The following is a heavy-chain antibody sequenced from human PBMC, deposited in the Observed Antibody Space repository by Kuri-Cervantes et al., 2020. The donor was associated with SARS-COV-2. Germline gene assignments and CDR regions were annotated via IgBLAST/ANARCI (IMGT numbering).Heavy chain of an antibody. V-gene: IGHV3-33*08. Sequence: LSLTCAASGFTFSSYGMHWVRQAPGKGLEGVAVIWYDGSNKYYADSVKGRFTISRDNSKNTLYLQMNSLRAEDTAVYDCARDNWFDPWGQGILVTVSS. CDR1: GFTFSSYG. J-gene: IGHJ5*02. CDR3: ARDNWFDP. CDR2: IWYDGSNK.